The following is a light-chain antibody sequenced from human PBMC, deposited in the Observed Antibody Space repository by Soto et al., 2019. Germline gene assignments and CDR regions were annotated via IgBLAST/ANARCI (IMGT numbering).Light chain of an antibody. CDR3: QLYSITPLS. V-gene: IGKV3-20*01. J-gene: IGKJ4*01. Sequence: IGLTQSPGTLSLSPGERATLSCRASQSVSYYLAWYQQKPGQAPRLLIYGASSRATGIPDRFSGSGSGTDFSLTISRLEPEDFAVYYCQLYSITPLSFGGGTKVDIK. CDR2: GAS. CDR1: QSVSYY.